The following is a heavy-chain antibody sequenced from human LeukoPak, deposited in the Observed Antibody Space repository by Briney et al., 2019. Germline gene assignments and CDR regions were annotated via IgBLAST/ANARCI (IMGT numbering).Heavy chain of an antibody. CDR1: GFTFSSYG. CDR3: AKGSLGRRLILDFDY. D-gene: IGHD3-16*01. Sequence: GRSLRLSCAASGFTFSSYGMHWVRQAPGKGLEWVAVIWYDGSNKHYADSVKGRFTISRDNSKNTLYLQMNSLRAEDTAVYYCAKGSLGRRLILDFDYWGQGTLVTVSS. V-gene: IGHV3-33*06. J-gene: IGHJ4*02. CDR2: IWYDGSNK.